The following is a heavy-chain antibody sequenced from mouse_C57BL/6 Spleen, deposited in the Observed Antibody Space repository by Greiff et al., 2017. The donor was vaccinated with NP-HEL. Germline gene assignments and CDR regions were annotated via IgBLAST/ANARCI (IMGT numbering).Heavy chain of an antibody. Sequence: DVKLVESGGDLVKPGGSLKLSCAASGFTFSSYGMSWVRQTPDKRLEWVATISSGGSYTYYPDSVKGRFTISRDNAKNTLYLQMSSLKTEDTAMDYCARQRDYGGDWYFDVWGTGTTVTVSS. J-gene: IGHJ1*03. CDR3: ARQRDYGGDWYFDV. CDR1: GFTFSSYG. CDR2: ISSGGSYT. D-gene: IGHD1-1*01. V-gene: IGHV5-6*02.